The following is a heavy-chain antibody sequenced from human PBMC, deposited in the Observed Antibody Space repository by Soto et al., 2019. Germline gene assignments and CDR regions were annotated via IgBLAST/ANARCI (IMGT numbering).Heavy chain of an antibody. Sequence: QVQLVESGGGEVQPGRSLTISCAASGFTFSTYGMHWVRQTPGKGLEWVAVISYDGTNKFYSDSVKGRFTISRDNFKNTLTLQMNSLXXXXXXXXXXXXXXXXXXXYDYYCYGMDVWGLGTRVTVSS. CDR2: ISYDGTNK. CDR1: GFTFSTYG. CDR3: XXXXXXXXXYDYYCYGMDV. J-gene: IGHJ6*02. V-gene: IGHV3-30*03.